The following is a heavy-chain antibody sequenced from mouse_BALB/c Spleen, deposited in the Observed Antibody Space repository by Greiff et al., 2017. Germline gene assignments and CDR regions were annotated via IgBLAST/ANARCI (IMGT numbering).Heavy chain of an antibody. CDR2: ISYDGSN. D-gene: IGHD2-1*01. CDR3: AREGGNYGY. V-gene: IGHV3-6*02. Sequence: ESGPGLVKPSQSLSLTCSVTGYSITSGYYWNWIRQFPGNKLEWMGYISYDGSNNYNPSLKNRISITRDTSKNQFFLKLNSVTTEDTATYYCAREGGNYGYWGQGTTLTVSS. CDR1: GYSITSGYY. J-gene: IGHJ2*01.